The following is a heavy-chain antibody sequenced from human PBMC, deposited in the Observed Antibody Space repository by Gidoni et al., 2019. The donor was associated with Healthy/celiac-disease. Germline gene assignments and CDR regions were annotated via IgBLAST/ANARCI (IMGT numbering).Heavy chain of an antibody. Sequence: QVQLQASGPGLVKPSQTLSLTCTVSGGSLSSGRYYWSWIRQPAGKGLEWSGRIYTSGSTNYNPTLKSRVTISVDTSKNQFSLKLSSVTAADTAVYYCARTNVDTAMDDAFDIWGQGTMVTVSS. CDR2: IYTSGST. D-gene: IGHD5-18*01. J-gene: IGHJ3*02. CDR1: GGSLSSGRYY. CDR3: ARTNVDTAMDDAFDI. V-gene: IGHV4-61*02.